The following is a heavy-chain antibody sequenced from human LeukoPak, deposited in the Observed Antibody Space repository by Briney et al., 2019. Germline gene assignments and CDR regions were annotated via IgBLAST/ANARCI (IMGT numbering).Heavy chain of an antibody. J-gene: IGHJ4*02. V-gene: IGHV5-51*01. CDR2: IYPDDSDT. Sequence: NRGESPKISCKTSGYIFTDYWIGWVRQVPGKGLEWMGIIYPDDSDTRYSPSFQGQVTISADKSTSTAYLQWSGLKASDTAMYYCARGAPIFYYFESWGQGTLVSVSA. CDR3: ARGAPIFYYFES. CDR1: GYIFTDYW.